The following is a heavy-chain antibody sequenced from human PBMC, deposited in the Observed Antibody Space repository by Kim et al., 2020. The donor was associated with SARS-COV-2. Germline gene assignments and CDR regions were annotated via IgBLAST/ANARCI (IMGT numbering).Heavy chain of an antibody. CDR3: ARESSRGLSSGYDFWSGINYYYYGMDV. V-gene: IGHV1-69*13. CDR2: IIPIFGTA. CDR1: GGTFSSYA. Sequence: SVKVSCKASGGTFSSYAISWVRQAPGQGLEWMGGIIPIFGTANYAQKFQGRVTITADESTSTAYMELSSLRSEDTAVYYCARESSRGLSSGYDFWSGINYYYYGMDVWGQGTTVTVSS. D-gene: IGHD3-3*01. J-gene: IGHJ6*02.